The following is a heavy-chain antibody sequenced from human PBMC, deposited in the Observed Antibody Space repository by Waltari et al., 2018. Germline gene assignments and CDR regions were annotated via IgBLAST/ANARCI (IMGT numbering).Heavy chain of an antibody. CDR2: ITGGGGRT. Sequence: EVQLLESGGGLVQPGGSLRLSCAASGFTFRSYAMNWVRQAPGKGREGVSAITGGGGRTDYADSVKGRFTISRDNSKNTLYLQVNSLTAEDTAVYYCAKDRGSTGWTLDYWGQGTLVTVSS. J-gene: IGHJ4*02. V-gene: IGHV3-23*01. D-gene: IGHD6-19*01. CDR3: AKDRGSTGWTLDY. CDR1: GFTFRSYA.